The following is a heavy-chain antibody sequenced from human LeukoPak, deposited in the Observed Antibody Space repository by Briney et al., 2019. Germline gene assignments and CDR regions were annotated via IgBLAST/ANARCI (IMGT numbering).Heavy chain of an antibody. CDR3: SGRSGFSSIY. V-gene: IGHV3-7*01. CDR1: GFSFDTHW. J-gene: IGHJ4*02. Sequence: GGSLTLSCAASGFSFDTHWMNWVRQFPGGGLEWVANIKPDGSAEYYLDSVKGRFSISRDNVKNLVYLQLNSLRTEDTAVYYCSGRSGFSSIYWGQGTLVTVSS. CDR2: IKPDGSAE. D-gene: IGHD2-2*01.